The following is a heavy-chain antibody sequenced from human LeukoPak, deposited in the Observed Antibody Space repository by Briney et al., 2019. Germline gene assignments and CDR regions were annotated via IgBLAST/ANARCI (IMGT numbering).Heavy chain of an antibody. CDR1: GFTFSSYG. Sequence: GGSLRLSCAASGFTFSSYGMSWVRQAPGKGLEWVSSISSSSSYIYYADSVKGRFTISRDNANNSLYLQMNSLRAEDTAVYYCAGEGSTDFWSAYSVYYFDYWGQGTLVTVSS. CDR2: ISSSSSYI. CDR3: AGEGSTDFWSAYSVYYFDY. V-gene: IGHV3-21*01. J-gene: IGHJ4*02. D-gene: IGHD3-3*01.